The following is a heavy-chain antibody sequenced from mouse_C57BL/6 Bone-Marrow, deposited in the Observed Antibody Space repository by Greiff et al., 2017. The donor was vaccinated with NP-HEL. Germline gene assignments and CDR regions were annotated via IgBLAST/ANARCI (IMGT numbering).Heavy chain of an antibody. Sequence: EVQWVESGGGLVKPGGSLKLSCAASGFTFSSYAMSWVRQTPEKRLEWVATISDGGSYTYYPDNVKGRFTISRDNAKNNLYLQMSHLKSEDTAMYYCARWGYYGSSPYWYFDVWGTGTTVTVSS. CDR1: GFTFSSYA. CDR3: ARWGYYGSSPYWYFDV. J-gene: IGHJ1*03. CDR2: ISDGGSYT. V-gene: IGHV5-4*01. D-gene: IGHD1-1*01.